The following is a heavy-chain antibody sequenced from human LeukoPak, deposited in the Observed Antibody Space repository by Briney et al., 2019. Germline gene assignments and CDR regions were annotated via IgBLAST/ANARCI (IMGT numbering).Heavy chain of an antibody. D-gene: IGHD3-22*01. Sequence: PSETLSLTCAVYGGSFSGYYWSWIRQPPGKGLEWIGEINHSGSTNYNPSLKSRVTISVDTSKNQFSLKLSSVTAADTAVYYCARFGPCYDSSGYYYSRYYGMDVWGQGTTVTVSS. CDR3: ARFGPCYDSSGYYYSRYYGMDV. V-gene: IGHV4-34*01. J-gene: IGHJ6*02. CDR1: GGSFSGYY. CDR2: INHSGST.